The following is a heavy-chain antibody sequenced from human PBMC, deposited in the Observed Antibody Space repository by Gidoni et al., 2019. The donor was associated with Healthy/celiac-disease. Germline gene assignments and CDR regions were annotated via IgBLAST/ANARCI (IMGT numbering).Heavy chain of an antibody. CDR1: GSTVRSNY. D-gene: IGHD3-3*01. J-gene: IGHJ3*02. CDR2: IYSGGST. V-gene: IGHV3-53*01. CDR3: ARTAYYDFWSGYANDAFDI. Sequence: EVQLVEYGGGLIQPGGSLRISCAASGSTVRSNYMSWVRQAPGKGLEWVSFIYSGGSTYFADSVKGRFTISRDNSKNTLYLQMNSLRAEDTALYYCARTAYYDFWSGYANDAFDIWGQGTMVTVSS.